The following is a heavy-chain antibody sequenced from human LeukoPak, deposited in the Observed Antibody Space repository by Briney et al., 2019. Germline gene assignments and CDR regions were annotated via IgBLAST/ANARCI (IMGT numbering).Heavy chain of an antibody. V-gene: IGHV3-30*02. D-gene: IGHD1-26*01. Sequence: PGGSLRLSCAASGFRFSRLGMHWVRQAPGKGLEWVAFIRYDGSQKYYPDSVKGRFTISRDNSKDTLYLQMNSLRAEETAVYYCEKDVLVVGGEDYHYGMDVWGQGTTVIVSS. CDR2: IRYDGSQK. J-gene: IGHJ6*02. CDR1: GFRFSRLG. CDR3: EKDVLVVGGEDYHYGMDV.